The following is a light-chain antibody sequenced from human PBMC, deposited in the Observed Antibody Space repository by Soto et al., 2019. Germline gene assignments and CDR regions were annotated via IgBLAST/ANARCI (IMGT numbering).Light chain of an antibody. CDR1: QSIRRF. J-gene: IGKJ5*01. CDR2: DAS. V-gene: IGKV3-15*01. CDR3: QQYNTWPQIT. Sequence: EIVMTQSPATLSVSPGERATLSCRASQSIRRFLAWYQQKPGQAPRPLIYDASTRATGIPARFSGSGSGTEFTLTISSLQSEDVAVYYCQQYNTWPQITFGQGTRLEIK.